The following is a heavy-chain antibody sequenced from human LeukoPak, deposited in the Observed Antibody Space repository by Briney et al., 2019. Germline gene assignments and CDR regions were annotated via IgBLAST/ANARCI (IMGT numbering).Heavy chain of an antibody. D-gene: IGHD3-10*01. CDR1: GYTFTSYT. J-gene: IGHJ4*02. CDR2: ISAYNGNT. CDR3: ARGGGSYYLLLKY. Sequence: ASVKVSCKAYGYTFTSYTTSWVRQAPGQGLEWVGWISAYNGNTNYAQKFQGRVTMTTDTSTSTAYMDLRSLRSDDTAVYYCARGGGSYYLLLKYWGQGTPVTVSS. V-gene: IGHV1-18*01.